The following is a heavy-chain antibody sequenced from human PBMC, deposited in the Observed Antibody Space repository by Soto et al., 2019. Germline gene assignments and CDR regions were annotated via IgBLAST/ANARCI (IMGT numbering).Heavy chain of an antibody. Sequence: SETLSLTCTVSGYSISSGYYWGWIRQPPGKGLEWIGSIYHSGSTYYNPSLKSRVTISVDTSKNQFSLKLSSVTAADTAVYYCAREAYCSGGSCYRTYYFDYWGQGTLVTVSS. V-gene: IGHV4-38-2*02. CDR1: GYSISSGYY. J-gene: IGHJ4*02. CDR3: AREAYCSGGSCYRTYYFDY. CDR2: IYHSGST. D-gene: IGHD2-15*01.